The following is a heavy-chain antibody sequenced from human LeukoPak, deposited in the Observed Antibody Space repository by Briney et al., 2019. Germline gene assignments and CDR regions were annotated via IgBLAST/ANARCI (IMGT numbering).Heavy chain of an antibody. CDR2: IRYDGSNK. D-gene: IGHD1-26*01. Sequence: SGGSLRLSCAASGFTFSSYGMHWVRQAPGKGLEWVAFIRYDGSNKYYADSVKGRFTISRDNSKNTLYLQMNSLRAEDTAVYYCAKEKGRYYNWFDPWGQGTLVTVSS. CDR1: GFTFSSYG. J-gene: IGHJ5*02. CDR3: AKEKGRYYNWFDP. V-gene: IGHV3-30*02.